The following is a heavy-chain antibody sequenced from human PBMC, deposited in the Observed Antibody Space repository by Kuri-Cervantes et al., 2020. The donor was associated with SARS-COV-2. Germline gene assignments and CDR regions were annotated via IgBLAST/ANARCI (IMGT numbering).Heavy chain of an antibody. Sequence: ASVKVSCKASGYTFTSYGISWVRQAPGQGLEWMGWISAYNGNTNYAQKLQGRVTMTTDTSTNTAYMELRSLRSDDTAVYYCARGVQLWLSDRPVNPVRYGMDVWGQGTTVTVSS. J-gene: IGHJ6*02. V-gene: IGHV1-18*04. CDR3: ARGVQLWLSDRPVNPVRYGMDV. D-gene: IGHD5-18*01. CDR2: ISAYNGNT. CDR1: GYTFTSYG.